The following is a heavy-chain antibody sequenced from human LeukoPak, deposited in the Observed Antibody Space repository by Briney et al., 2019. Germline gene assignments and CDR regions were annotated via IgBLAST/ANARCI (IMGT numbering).Heavy chain of an antibody. Sequence: TGGSLRLSCAASGFTFSDYALGWVRQAPGRGLEWVATLSGSGAGTYYSDSVQGRFTISRDNSKSTLYLQMNSLRAEDTAVYYCARGLLGAPTTYFDHWGQGTLVTVSS. CDR3: ARGLLGAPTTYFDH. J-gene: IGHJ4*02. CDR1: GFTFSDYA. V-gene: IGHV3-23*01. D-gene: IGHD1-26*01. CDR2: LSGSGAGT.